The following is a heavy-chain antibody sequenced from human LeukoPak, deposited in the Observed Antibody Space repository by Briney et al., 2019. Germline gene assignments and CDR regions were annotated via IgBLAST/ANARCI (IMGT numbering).Heavy chain of an antibody. CDR2: IIPIFGTA. CDR3: ARYFDPNYYFDY. CDR1: GGTFSSYA. Sequence: SVKVSCKASGGTFSSYAISWVRQAPGQGLEWMGGIIPIFGTANYAQKFQGRVTITADESTSTAYMELSSLRSEDTAVYYCARYFDPNYYFDYWGQGTLVTVSS. D-gene: IGHD3-9*01. V-gene: IGHV1-69*01. J-gene: IGHJ4*02.